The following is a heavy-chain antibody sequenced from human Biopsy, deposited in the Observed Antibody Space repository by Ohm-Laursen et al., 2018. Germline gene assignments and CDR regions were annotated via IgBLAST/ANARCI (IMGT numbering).Heavy chain of an antibody. CDR3: ARGTGRYYVYGAFDI. J-gene: IGHJ3*02. D-gene: IGHD1-26*01. CDR2: IYTSGSP. V-gene: IGHV4-4*07. CDR1: GDSINNYY. Sequence: TLSLTCTVSGDSINNYYWSWIRQPAGKGLEWIGRIYTSGSPNYNLSLESRVTMSVDTSKNQFSLNLRSVTAADAAVYYCARGTGRYYVYGAFDIWGQGTVVTVSS.